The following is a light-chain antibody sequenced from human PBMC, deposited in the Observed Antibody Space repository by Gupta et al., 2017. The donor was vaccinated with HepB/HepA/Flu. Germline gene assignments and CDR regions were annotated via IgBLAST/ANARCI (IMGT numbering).Light chain of an antibody. CDR2: VGS. CDR1: QSLLHSNGYNY. Sequence: DSVMTQSPLSLPVTPAERASISCRSSQSLLHSNGYNYLEWYLQKPGQSPQLLIYVGSDRAPGVPDRFSGSGSGTDFTLKISRVEADDVGVYYCMQALQRPCSFGQGTKLEIK. J-gene: IGKJ2*04. V-gene: IGKV2-28*01. CDR3: MQALQRPCS.